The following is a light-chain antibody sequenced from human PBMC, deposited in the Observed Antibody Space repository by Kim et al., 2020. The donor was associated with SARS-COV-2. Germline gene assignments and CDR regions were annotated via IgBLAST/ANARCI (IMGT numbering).Light chain of an antibody. CDR3: SSYTSSSTLV. Sequence: GQSLTISCTGTSSDVGGYNYVSWHQQHPGKAPKVMIYDVSSRPSGVSNRFSGSKSGNTASLTISGLQAEDEADYYCSSYTSSSTLVFGGGTQLTVL. CDR2: DVS. CDR1: SSDVGGYNY. V-gene: IGLV2-14*03. J-gene: IGLJ2*01.